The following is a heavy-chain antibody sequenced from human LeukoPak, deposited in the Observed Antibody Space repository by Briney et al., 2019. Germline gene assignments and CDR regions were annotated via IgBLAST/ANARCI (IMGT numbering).Heavy chain of an antibody. Sequence: GGSLRLSCAASGCDFSSNWMHWVRHAPGQGLVWVSRIKGDGISTNYADSVKGRFTISRDIAKNTLYLQMNSLRAGDTGVYYCAKDHYWSIDYWGRGTLVTVSS. CDR1: GCDFSSNW. V-gene: IGHV3-74*01. CDR3: AKDHYWSIDY. D-gene: IGHD3-3*01. J-gene: IGHJ4*02. CDR2: IKGDGIST.